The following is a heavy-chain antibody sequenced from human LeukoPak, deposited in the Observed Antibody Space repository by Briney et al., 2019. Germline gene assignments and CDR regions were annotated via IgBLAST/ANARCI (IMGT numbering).Heavy chain of an antibody. V-gene: IGHV3-23*01. D-gene: IGHD6-19*01. CDR3: ASEERSGYSSGWYLKY. Sequence: GGSLRLSCAASGFTFSSYAMSWVRQAPGKGLEWVSAISGSGGSTYYADSVKGRFTISRDNSKNTLYLQMNSLRAEDTAVYYCASEERSGYSSGWYLKYWGQGTLVTVSS. J-gene: IGHJ4*02. CDR1: GFTFSSYA. CDR2: ISGSGGST.